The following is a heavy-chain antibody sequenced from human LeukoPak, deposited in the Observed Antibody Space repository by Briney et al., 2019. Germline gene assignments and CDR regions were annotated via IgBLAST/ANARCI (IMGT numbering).Heavy chain of an antibody. CDR1: GGSISSYY. CDR2: IYYSGST. D-gene: IGHD3-22*01. J-gene: IGHJ4*02. V-gene: IGHV4-59*01. Sequence: SETLSLTCTVSGGSISSYYWSWIRQPPGKGLEWIGYIYYSGSTNYNPSLKSRVTISVDTSKNQFSLKLSSATAADTAVYYCAREKYYYDSSGYFDYWGQGTLVTVSS. CDR3: AREKYYYDSSGYFDY.